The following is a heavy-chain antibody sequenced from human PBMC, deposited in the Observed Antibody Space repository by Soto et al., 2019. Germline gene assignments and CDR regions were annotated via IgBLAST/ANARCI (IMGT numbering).Heavy chain of an antibody. CDR2: ISWNSGSI. D-gene: IGHD3-16*01. CDR1: GFTFDDYA. J-gene: IGHJ5*02. V-gene: IGHV3-9*01. Sequence: EVQLVESGGGLVQPGRSLRLSCAASGFTFDDYAMHWVRQAPGKGLEWVSGISWNSGSIGYADSVKGRFTISRDNAKNSLYLQMNSLRAEDTALYYCAKGSSIMDWFDPWGQGTLVTVSS. CDR3: AKGSSIMDWFDP.